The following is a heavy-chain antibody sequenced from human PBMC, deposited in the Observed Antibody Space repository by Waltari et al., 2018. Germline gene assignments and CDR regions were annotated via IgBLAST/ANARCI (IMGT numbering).Heavy chain of an antibody. Sequence: QVQLVQSGDEVKKPGASVKVSCKASGYIFTDYYIHWVRQAPGRGLEWVGRFNPDSGGTNDAQKFQGRVTMTTATSITTAYMELSSLTSDDTALYYCVRGSGCYSWFDPWGQGTLLTVSS. CDR2: FNPDSGGT. V-gene: IGHV1-2*06. CDR3: VRGSGCYSWFDP. CDR1: GYIFTDYY. D-gene: IGHD3-10*01. J-gene: IGHJ5*02.